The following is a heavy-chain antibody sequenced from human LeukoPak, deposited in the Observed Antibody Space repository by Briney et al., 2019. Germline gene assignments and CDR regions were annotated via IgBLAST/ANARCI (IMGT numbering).Heavy chain of an antibody. CDR3: ARNLATRGYGMDV. Sequence: SQTLSLTCAVSGGSISSGDYSWSWIRQPPGKGLEWIGYIYHSGSTYYNPSLKSRVTISVDRSKNQFSLKLSSVTAADTAVYYCARNLATRGYGMDVWSQGTTVTVSS. D-gene: IGHD5-12*01. V-gene: IGHV4-30-2*01. CDR1: GGSISSGDYS. CDR2: IYHSGST. J-gene: IGHJ6*02.